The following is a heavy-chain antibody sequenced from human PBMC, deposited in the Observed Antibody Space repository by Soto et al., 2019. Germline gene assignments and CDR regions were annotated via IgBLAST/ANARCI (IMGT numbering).Heavy chain of an antibody. CDR3: ARGDLKAIPSFDF. Sequence: PSETLSLTCAVSGGSISSDGYSWSWIRQPPGAGLEWIGYISHSGSTYYNPSLKSRVTISVDRSKNQFSLKMRFVTAADTAVYYCARGDLKAIPSFDFWGQGTLVTVSS. J-gene: IGHJ4*02. CDR1: GGSISSDGYS. V-gene: IGHV4-30-2*01. CDR2: ISHSGST. D-gene: IGHD2-21*01.